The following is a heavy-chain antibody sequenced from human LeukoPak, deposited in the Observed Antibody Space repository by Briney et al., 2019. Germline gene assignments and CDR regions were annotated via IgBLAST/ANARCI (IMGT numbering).Heavy chain of an antibody. Sequence: GASVKVSCKIPGFGLSVLSIHWMRQAPGKGLEWVGGIRPETGEPIFTQKFRGRVTITKDTFTDTGYLELRGLTSEDTAVYYCSTDSGRSYFYFDYWGQGTLVTVSS. CDR3: STDSGRSYFYFDY. CDR2: IRPETGEP. V-gene: IGHV1-24*01. D-gene: IGHD3-10*01. J-gene: IGHJ4*02. CDR1: GFGLSVLS.